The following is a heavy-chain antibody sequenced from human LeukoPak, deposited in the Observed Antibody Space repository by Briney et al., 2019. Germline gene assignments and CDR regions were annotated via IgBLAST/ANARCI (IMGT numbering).Heavy chain of an antibody. Sequence: SETLSLTCAVYGGSFSGYYWSWIRQAPGKGLEWIGEINQSESTNYNPSLQRRVTISVDTSKNQFSLTLTSVTAADTAVYYCARGPASPVGATDFDYWGKGTLVTVSS. J-gene: IGHJ4*02. CDR3: ARGPASPVGATDFDY. CDR1: GGSFSGYY. D-gene: IGHD1-26*01. CDR2: INQSEST. V-gene: IGHV4-34*01.